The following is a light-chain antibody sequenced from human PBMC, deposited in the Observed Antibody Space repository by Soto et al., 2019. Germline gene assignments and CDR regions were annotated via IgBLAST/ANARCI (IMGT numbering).Light chain of an antibody. CDR1: QSVSNN. CDR3: QQYDNWPYT. Sequence: EIVMTHSPATLSVSPGERATLSCRASQSVSNNLAWYQQKPGQAPRLLIYSASTRATAIPARFSGSGSGTEFTLTISSLQSEDFAVYFCQQYDNWPYTFGQGTKVDIK. V-gene: IGKV3-15*01. CDR2: SAS. J-gene: IGKJ2*01.